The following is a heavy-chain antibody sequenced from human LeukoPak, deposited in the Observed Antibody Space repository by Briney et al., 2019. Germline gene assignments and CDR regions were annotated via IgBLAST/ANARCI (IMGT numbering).Heavy chain of an antibody. CDR1: GGSVSSGSYY. CDR3: ARGGSGYDYVWGSYRYDY. D-gene: IGHD3-16*02. Sequence: PSETLSLTCTVSGGSVSSGSYYWSWIRQPPGKGLEWIGYIYYSGSTNYNPSLKSRVTISVDTSKNQFSLKLSPVTAADTAVYYCARGGSGYDYVWGSYRYDYWGQGTLVTVSS. CDR2: IYYSGST. V-gene: IGHV4-61*01. J-gene: IGHJ4*02.